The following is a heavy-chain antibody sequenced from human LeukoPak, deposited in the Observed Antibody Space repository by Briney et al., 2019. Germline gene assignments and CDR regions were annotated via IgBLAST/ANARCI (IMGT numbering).Heavy chain of an antibody. V-gene: IGHV1-18*01. Sequence: GASVKVSCKASGYTFTSYGISWVRQAPGQGLEWMGWISAYNGNTNYAQKLQGRVTMTTDTSTSTAYMELRSLRSDDTAVYYRARSPPVEMATINYYYYGMDVWGQGTTVTVSS. CDR3: ARSPPVEMATINYYYYGMDV. J-gene: IGHJ6*02. CDR1: GYTFTSYG. CDR2: ISAYNGNT. D-gene: IGHD5-24*01.